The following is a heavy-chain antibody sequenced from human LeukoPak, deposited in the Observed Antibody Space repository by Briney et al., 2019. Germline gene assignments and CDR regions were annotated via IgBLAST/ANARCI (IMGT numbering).Heavy chain of an antibody. V-gene: IGHV3-30*02. CDR2: IRYDGSNK. CDR1: GFTFISYG. Sequence: GGSLRLSCAASGFTFISYGMHWVRQAPGKGLEWVAFIRYDGSNKYYADSVKGRFTISRDNSKNTLYLQMNSLKAEDTAVYYCAKDQTIFGVVTHYWGQGTLVTVSS. D-gene: IGHD3-3*01. CDR3: AKDQTIFGVVTHY. J-gene: IGHJ4*02.